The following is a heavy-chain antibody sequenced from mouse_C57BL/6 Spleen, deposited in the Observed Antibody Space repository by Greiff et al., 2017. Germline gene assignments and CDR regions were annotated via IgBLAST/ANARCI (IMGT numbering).Heavy chain of an antibody. V-gene: IGHV6-3*01. CDR1: GFTFSNYW. CDR3: TNYPLAMDY. J-gene: IGHJ4*01. D-gene: IGHD1-1*01. Sequence: EVKVEESGGGLVQPGGSMKLSCVASGFTFSNYWMNWVRQSPEKGLEWVAQIRLKSDNYATHYAESVKGRFTISRDDSKSSVYLQMNNLRAEDTGIYYCTNYPLAMDYWGQGTSVTVSS. CDR2: IRLKSDNYAT.